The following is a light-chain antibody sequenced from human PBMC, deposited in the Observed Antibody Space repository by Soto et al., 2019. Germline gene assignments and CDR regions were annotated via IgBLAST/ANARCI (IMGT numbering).Light chain of an antibody. Sequence: QSALTQPPSASGSPGQSVTVSCTGSNVGEYDYVSWYQQHPGKAPKLMIHEVTKRPSGVPDRFSGSKSGNTASLTVSGLQAEDEADYYCSSYTSSSTLGFGGGTKLTVL. CDR3: SSYTSSSTLG. CDR1: NVGEYDY. CDR2: EVT. J-gene: IGLJ3*02. V-gene: IGLV2-8*01.